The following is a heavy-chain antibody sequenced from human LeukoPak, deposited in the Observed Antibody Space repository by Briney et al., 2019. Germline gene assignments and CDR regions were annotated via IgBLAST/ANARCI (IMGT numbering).Heavy chain of an antibody. J-gene: IGHJ4*02. CDR2: INHSGST. V-gene: IGHV4-34*01. CDR1: GGSFSGYY. Sequence: SETLSLTCAVYGGSFSGYYWSWIRQPPGKGLEWIGEINHSGSTNYNPSLKSRVTISVDTSKNQFSLKLSSVTAADTAVYYCAREVVRSKYQLPYYFDYWGQGTLVTVSS. D-gene: IGHD2-2*01. CDR3: AREVVRSKYQLPYYFDY.